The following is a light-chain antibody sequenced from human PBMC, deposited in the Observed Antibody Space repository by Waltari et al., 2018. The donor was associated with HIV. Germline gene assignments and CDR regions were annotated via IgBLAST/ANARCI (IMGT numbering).Light chain of an antibody. CDR3: QHYGGSPLYT. CDR1: QTINNNF. V-gene: IGKV3-20*01. CDR2: GVS. J-gene: IGKJ2*01. Sequence: EIVLTQSPGTLSLSPGETATLSCRASQTINNNFFAWYQQSSGQAPRLLIYGVSSRATGIPDRFRDSGSVTDFTLTISRLEPEDFAVYYCQHYGGSPLYTFGQGTKLEIK.